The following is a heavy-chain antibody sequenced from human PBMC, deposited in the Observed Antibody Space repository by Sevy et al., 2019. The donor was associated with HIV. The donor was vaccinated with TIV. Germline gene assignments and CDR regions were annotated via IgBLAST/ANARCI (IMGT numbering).Heavy chain of an antibody. CDR3: ARVSYDILTGWFYYFDY. D-gene: IGHD3-9*01. J-gene: IGHJ4*02. CDR2: IWYDGSNK. Sequence: GGSLRLSCAASGFTFSSYGMHWVRQAPGKGLEWVAVIWYDGSNKYYADSVKGRFTISRDNSKNTLYLQMNSLRAEDTAVYYCARVSYDILTGWFYYFDYRGQGTLVTVSS. V-gene: IGHV3-33*01. CDR1: GFTFSSYG.